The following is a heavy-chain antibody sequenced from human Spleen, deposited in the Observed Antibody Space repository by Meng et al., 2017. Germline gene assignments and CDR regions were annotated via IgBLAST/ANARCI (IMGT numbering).Heavy chain of an antibody. D-gene: IGHD6-13*01. CDR1: GFSFSNYE. J-gene: IGHJ4*02. Sequence: GESLKISCVASGFSFSNYEMNWVRLAPGKGLEWVSVIYSGGSIYYADSVKGRFTISRDNSKNTLYLQMNSLRAEDTAVYYCAREGRIAAAGYFDYWGQGTLVTVSS. CDR3: AREGRIAAAGYFDY. CDR2: IYSGGSI. V-gene: IGHV3-66*02.